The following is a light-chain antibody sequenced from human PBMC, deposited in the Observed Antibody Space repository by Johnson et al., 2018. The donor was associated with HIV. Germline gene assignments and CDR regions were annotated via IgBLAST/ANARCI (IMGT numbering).Light chain of an antibody. V-gene: IGLV1-51*02. CDR1: TSNIGKSY. J-gene: IGLJ1*01. Sequence: QAVLTQPPSVSAAPGQKVTISCSGSTSNIGKSYVSWYQQLPGTAPKLLIFENNHRPSGIPDRFSGSKSGTSATLVITGLQTGDEADYYCGTWDSSLSAGVFGTGTKVTVL. CDR2: ENN. CDR3: GTWDSSLSAGV.